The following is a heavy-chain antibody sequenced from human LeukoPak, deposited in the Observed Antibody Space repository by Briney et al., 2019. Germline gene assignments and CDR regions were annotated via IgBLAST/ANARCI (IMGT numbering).Heavy chain of an antibody. CDR3: ARGLDDYSNYVMGY. V-gene: IGHV3-30*04. D-gene: IGHD4-11*01. CDR1: GFVFSDYP. CDR2: ISYDGSNK. J-gene: IGHJ4*02. Sequence: GGSLRLSCSASGFVFSDYPLHWIRQSPGKGLEWVAVISYDGSNKYYADSVKGRFTISRDNSKNTLYLQMNSLRAEDTAVYYCARGLDDYSNYVMGYWGQGTLVTVSS.